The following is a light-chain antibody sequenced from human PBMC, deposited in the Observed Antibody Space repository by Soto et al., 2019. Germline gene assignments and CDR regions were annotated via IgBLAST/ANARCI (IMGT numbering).Light chain of an antibody. V-gene: IGKV3-20*01. CDR3: QQYGTSEII. CDR2: DTS. CDR1: QSLTNSY. Sequence: DIVLTQSPDTLPLSPGNRATLSCRASQSLTNSYIAWYQVQPGQAPRLLIYDTSSRATGIPDRFSGIGSGTDFTLAITRLEPEDFAVFYCQQYGTSEIIFGQGTRLEIK. J-gene: IGKJ5*01.